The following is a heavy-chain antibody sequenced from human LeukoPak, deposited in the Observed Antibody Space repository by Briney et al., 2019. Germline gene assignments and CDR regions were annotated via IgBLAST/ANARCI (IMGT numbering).Heavy chain of an antibody. CDR3: ARESGYDFWSGYYHFDY. Sequence: PSETLSLTCSVSGGSISSYYWSWIRQPPGKGLEWIGYIYYSGSTNYNPSLKSRVTISVDTSKNQFSLKLSSVTAADTAVYYCARESGYDFWSGYYHFDYWGQGTLVTVSS. CDR2: IYYSGST. D-gene: IGHD3-3*01. CDR1: GGSISSYY. V-gene: IGHV4-59*01. J-gene: IGHJ4*02.